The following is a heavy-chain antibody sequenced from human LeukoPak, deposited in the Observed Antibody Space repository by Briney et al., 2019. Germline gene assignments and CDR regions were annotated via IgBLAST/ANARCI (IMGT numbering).Heavy chain of an antibody. CDR3: ARQRLRGISYFGF. Sequence: GESLKISCKGSGYSFTSFWIGWVRQMPGKGLEWMGIIYPGDSDTRYSPSFQGQVTISADKSINTAYLQWSSLQASDTAMYYCARQRLRGISYFGFWGQETLVTVSS. D-gene: IGHD3-10*01. J-gene: IGHJ4*02. CDR1: GYSFTSFW. V-gene: IGHV5-51*01. CDR2: IYPGDSDT.